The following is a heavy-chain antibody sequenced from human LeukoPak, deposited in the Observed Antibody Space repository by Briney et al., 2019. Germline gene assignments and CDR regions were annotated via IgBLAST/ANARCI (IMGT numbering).Heavy chain of an antibody. D-gene: IGHD2-8*02. J-gene: IGHJ4*02. CDR2: TVGSRPDT. V-gene: IGHV3-23*01. CDR3: TKAPLMSCTGAFCYPFDS. Sequence: GGSLRLSCAASGFTFTNYAMSWVRQTPGKGLEWVSATVGSRPDTYHADSVKGRFTVSRDNSGNTLYLQMNNLRIEDSAVYYCTKAPLMSCTGAFCYPFDSWGQGVLVTVSS. CDR1: GFTFTNYA.